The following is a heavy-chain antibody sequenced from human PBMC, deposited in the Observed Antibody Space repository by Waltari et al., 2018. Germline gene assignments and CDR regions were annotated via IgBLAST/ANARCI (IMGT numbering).Heavy chain of an antibody. CDR2: IYYSGST. V-gene: IGHV4-59*01. CDR1: GGSISSYY. J-gene: IGHJ2*01. Sequence: QVQLQESGPGLVKPSETLSLTCTVSGGSISSYYWSWIRQPPGKGLEWIGYIYYSGSTNYTPSLKSRVTISVDTSKNQFSLKLSSVTAADTAVYYCAGADPLHWYFDLWGRGTLVTVSS. CDR3: AGADPLHWYFDL.